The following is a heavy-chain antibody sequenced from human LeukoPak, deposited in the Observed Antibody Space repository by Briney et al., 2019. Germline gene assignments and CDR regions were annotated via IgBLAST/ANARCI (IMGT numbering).Heavy chain of an antibody. D-gene: IGHD3-9*01. Sequence: PSETLSLTCTVSGDSVTNNHWGWIRQSPGKGLEWVGSVYYSGNTYYNPSLKSRVTMSVDASKNQFSLWVNSVTAADTAVYYCAALINGDPGRYWGQGILATVSS. V-gene: IGHV4-59*05. CDR2: VYYSGNT. CDR1: GDSVTNNH. J-gene: IGHJ4*02. CDR3: AALINGDPGRY.